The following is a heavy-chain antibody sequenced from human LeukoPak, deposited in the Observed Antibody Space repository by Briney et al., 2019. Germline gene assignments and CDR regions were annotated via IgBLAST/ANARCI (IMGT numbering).Heavy chain of an antibody. CDR3: AREVFSVVAFDI. Sequence: SETLSLTCTVSGGSISSYYWSWIRQPPGKGVEWIGYIYYSGSTNYNPSLKSRVTISVDTCKNKCSLPLHSVTPEDTAVYYCAREVFSVVAFDIWGQGTMVTVSS. CDR1: GGSISSYY. V-gene: IGHV4-59*12. J-gene: IGHJ3*02. CDR2: IYYSGST.